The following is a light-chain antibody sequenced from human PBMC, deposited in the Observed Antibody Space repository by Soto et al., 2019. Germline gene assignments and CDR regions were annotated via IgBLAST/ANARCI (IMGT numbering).Light chain of an antibody. J-gene: IGKJ1*01. CDR2: KAS. CDR1: QSVSIW. CDR3: QQYKSYGT. V-gene: IGKV1-5*03. Sequence: DIPMTQSPSTLSASVGDRVTITCRASQSVSIWLAWYQHKPGKAPNLLIYKASSLKSGVPSRFSGSGSGTEFKLTLSSLQPDDFATYYCQQYKSYGTFVQGTKVEIK.